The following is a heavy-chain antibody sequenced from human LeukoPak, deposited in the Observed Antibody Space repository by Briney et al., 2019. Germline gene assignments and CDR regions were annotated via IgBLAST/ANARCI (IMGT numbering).Heavy chain of an antibody. V-gene: IGHV3-23*01. D-gene: IGHD6-13*01. CDR3: AKDPEEYSSSSVSFDY. J-gene: IGHJ4*02. CDR1: GFTFSSYA. Sequence: GGSLRLSCAASGFTFSSYAMSWVRQAPGKGLEWVSAISGSGGSTYYADSVKGRLTISRDNSKNTLYLQMNSLRAEDTAVYYCAKDPEEYSSSSVSFDYWGQGTLVTVSS. CDR2: ISGSGGST.